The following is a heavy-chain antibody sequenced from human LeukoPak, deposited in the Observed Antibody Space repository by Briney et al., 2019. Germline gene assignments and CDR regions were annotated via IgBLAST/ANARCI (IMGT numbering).Heavy chain of an antibody. V-gene: IGHV1-18*01. D-gene: IGHD3-10*01. CDR3: ARDGSRFGDNYDY. J-gene: IGHJ4*02. CDR2: ISNKNGNT. CDR1: GYTFINYD. Sequence: ASVKVSCKASGYTFINYDISWVRQAPAQGLEWMGWISNKNGNTNYAQKLQGRVTMTTDTSTSTAYMELRSLRSDDTAVYYCARDGSRFGDNYDYWGQGTLVTVSS.